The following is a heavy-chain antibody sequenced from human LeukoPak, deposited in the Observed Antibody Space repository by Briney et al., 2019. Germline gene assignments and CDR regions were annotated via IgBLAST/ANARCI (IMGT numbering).Heavy chain of an antibody. Sequence: GGSLRLSCAASGFTFSGYAMTWVRQAPGKGLEWVSFISAGGGRTDYADSVRGRLTISRDNSKDTLYLQMNSLRVEDTAIYYCAKKGAAGAFDIWGHETMVSVSS. CDR2: ISAGGGRT. CDR3: AKKGAAGAFDI. J-gene: IGHJ3*02. D-gene: IGHD6-25*01. CDR1: GFTFSGYA. V-gene: IGHV3-23*01.